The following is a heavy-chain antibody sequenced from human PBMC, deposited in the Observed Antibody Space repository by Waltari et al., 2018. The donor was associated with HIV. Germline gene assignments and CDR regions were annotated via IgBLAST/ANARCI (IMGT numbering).Heavy chain of an antibody. J-gene: IGHJ4*02. V-gene: IGHV3-74*01. CDR2: INSDGTTT. CDR1: VFILSGDW. Sequence: EVQLVASGGGLVLPGESLRLSCVASVFILSGDWMHWGRQVPGKRLVWVSRINSDGTTTLYADSVKGRFTISRDDAKNTLYLQMNNLRAEDTAIYYCVTSAPFNYWGQGTLVTVSS. CDR3: VTSAPFNY. D-gene: IGHD3-10*01.